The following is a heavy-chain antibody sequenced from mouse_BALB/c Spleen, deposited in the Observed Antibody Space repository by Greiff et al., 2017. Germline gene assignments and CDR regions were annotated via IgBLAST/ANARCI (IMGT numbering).Heavy chain of an antibody. J-gene: IGHJ3*01. CDR2: IDPANGNT. D-gene: IGHD2-14*01. CDR1: GFNIKDTY. CDR3: ALYRYEVAY. Sequence: VHVKQSGAELVKPGASVKLSCTASGFNIKDTYMHWVKQRPEQGLEWIGRIDPANGNTKYDPKFQGKATITADTSSNTAYLQLSSLTSEDTAVYYCALYRYEVAYWGQGTLVTGSA. V-gene: IGHV14-3*02.